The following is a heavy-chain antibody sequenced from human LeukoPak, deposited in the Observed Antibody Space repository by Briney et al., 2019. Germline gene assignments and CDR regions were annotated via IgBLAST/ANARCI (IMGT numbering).Heavy chain of an antibody. CDR2: VFYGGRI. CDR1: GDSISSYY. Sequence: SETLSLTCTVSGDSISSYYWSWIRQPPGKGLEWIGYVFYGGRINYNPSLKSRVTISVDTSKNQISLKLSSVTAADTAVYYCARLADFSNGYYKHFDYWGQGTLVTVSS. D-gene: IGHD3-3*01. J-gene: IGHJ4*02. CDR3: ARLADFSNGYYKHFDY. V-gene: IGHV4-59*01.